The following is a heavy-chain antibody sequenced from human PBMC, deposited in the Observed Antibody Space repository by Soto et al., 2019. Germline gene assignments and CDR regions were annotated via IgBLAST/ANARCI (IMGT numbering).Heavy chain of an antibody. D-gene: IGHD3-16*01. CDR1: GFKFSYYG. J-gene: IGHJ6*03. Sequence: QVQLVGSGGGVVQPGTSLRLSCTASGFKFSYYGMHWVRQGPGKGLEWVAVIWYDGGRDYYSDSVEGRFTISRDNFKNTVYLEMNSLRVEDTAVYYCARGTSHFYYYMDVWGEGTTVTVSS. V-gene: IGHV3-33*01. CDR2: IWYDGGRD. CDR3: ARGTSHFYYYMDV.